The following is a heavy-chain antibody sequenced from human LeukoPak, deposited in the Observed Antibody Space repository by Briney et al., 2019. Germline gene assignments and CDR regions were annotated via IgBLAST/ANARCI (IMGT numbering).Heavy chain of an antibody. V-gene: IGHV3-7*01. CDR1: GFTFSIYG. Sequence: GGSLRLSCAASGFTFSIYGMSWVRQAPGKGLEWVANIKQDGSEKYYVDSVKGRFTISRDNAKNSLYLQMNSLRAEDTAVYYCARDRYYGSGSYYTYYYYYMDVWGKGTTVTISS. CDR3: ARDRYYGSGSYYTYYYYYMDV. D-gene: IGHD3-10*01. J-gene: IGHJ6*03. CDR2: IKQDGSEK.